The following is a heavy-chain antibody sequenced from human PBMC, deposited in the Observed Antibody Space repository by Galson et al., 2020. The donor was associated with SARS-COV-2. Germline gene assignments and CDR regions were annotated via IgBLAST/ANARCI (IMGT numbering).Heavy chain of an antibody. V-gene: IGHV3-11*04. CDR1: GFTFSDYY. Sequence: GESLKISCAASGFTFSDYYMSWIRQAPGKGLEWVSYISSSGSTIYYADSVKGRFTISRDNAKNSLYLQMNSLRAEDTAMYYCARDRVATLDVWGKGTTVTISS. CDR2: ISSSGSTI. J-gene: IGHJ6*04. D-gene: IGHD5-12*01. CDR3: ARDRVATLDV.